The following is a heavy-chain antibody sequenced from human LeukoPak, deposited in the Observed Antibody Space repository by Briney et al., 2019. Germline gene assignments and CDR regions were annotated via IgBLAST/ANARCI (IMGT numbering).Heavy chain of an antibody. Sequence: PSETLSLTCTVSGGSISSGDYYWSWIRQPPGKGLEGIGSIYYSGSTYYNPSLKSRVTISVDTSKNQFSLKLSSVTAADTAVYYCAGMSGYGDYGAFDYWGQGTLVTVSS. CDR3: AGMSGYGDYGAFDY. V-gene: IGHV4-30-4*01. CDR1: GGSISSGDYY. J-gene: IGHJ4*02. CDR2: IYYSGST. D-gene: IGHD4-17*01.